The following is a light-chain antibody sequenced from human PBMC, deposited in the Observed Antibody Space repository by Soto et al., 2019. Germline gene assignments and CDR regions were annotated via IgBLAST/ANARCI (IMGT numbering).Light chain of an antibody. J-gene: IGKJ4*01. CDR1: QGIGGT. CDR2: DTS. Sequence: IGMTHSRSTLSVSPGEGSTLSCRASQGIGGTLAWYQQKPGQTPRLLIYDTSIRATGVPARFSGSRSVADLTLTISRMQSQDFEVHHCKNYVKRTLNLGGGNQVDIK. CDR3: KNYVKRTLN. V-gene: IGKV3-15*01.